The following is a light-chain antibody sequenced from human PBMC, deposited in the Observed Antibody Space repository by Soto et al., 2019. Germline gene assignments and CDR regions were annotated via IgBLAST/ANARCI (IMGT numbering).Light chain of an antibody. Sequence: DIQMTQSPSSLSASVRDRVTITCRASQCISSSLNWYQQKPGKAPKLLIYAASSLQSGVPSRFSGSGSGTDFTLTISSLQPEDFATYYCQQSYSTPRTFGQGTKVEIK. CDR2: AAS. CDR3: QQSYSTPRT. CDR1: QCISSS. V-gene: IGKV1-39*01. J-gene: IGKJ1*01.